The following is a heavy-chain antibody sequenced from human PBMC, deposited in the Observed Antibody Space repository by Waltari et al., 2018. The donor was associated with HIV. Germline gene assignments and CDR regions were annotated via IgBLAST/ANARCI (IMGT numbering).Heavy chain of an antibody. D-gene: IGHD3-10*01. CDR3: ARRGVGPTNRFFNY. V-gene: IGHV4-61*02. Sequence: QVQLQESGPRLVKPSQTLSLICTVSGASIKTGNFSWTWFLQPAGKGLAWVGRVQTSGDTTYSPSLQSRVTISLGKHNNEVSLKLDSVTAADTATYFCARRGVGPTNRFFNYWGPGILVTVSS. CDR2: VQTSGDT. CDR1: GASIKTGNFS. J-gene: IGHJ4*02.